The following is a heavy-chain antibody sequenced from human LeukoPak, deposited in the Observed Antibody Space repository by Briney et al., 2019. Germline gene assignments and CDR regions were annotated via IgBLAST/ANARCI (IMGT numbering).Heavy chain of an antibody. D-gene: IGHD3-22*01. CDR1: GGSFSGYY. J-gene: IGHJ4*02. V-gene: IGHV4-34*01. CDR3: ARGRTYLIKGSSGPIRLPYYFDY. CDR2: INHSGST. Sequence: PSETLSLTCAVYGGSFSGYYWSWIRQPPGKGLEWIGEINHSGSTNYNPSLKSRVTISVDTSKNQFSLKLSSVTAADTAVYYCARGRTYLIKGSSGPIRLPYYFDYRGQGTLVTVSS.